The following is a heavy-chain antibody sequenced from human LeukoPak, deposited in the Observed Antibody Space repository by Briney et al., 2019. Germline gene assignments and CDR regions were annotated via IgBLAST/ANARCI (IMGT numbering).Heavy chain of an antibody. CDR1: GGTFSSYA. CDR3: ARAFQSLGGLSLPDY. Sequence: ASVKVSCKASGGTFSSYAISWVRQAPGQGLEWMGWIHPSTGNPAYAQGFTGRFVFSLDTSVSTTYMEISSLKAEDTAVYFCARAFQSLGGLSLPDYWGQGTLVTVSS. CDR2: IHPSTGNP. D-gene: IGHD3-16*02. J-gene: IGHJ4*02. V-gene: IGHV7-4-1*02.